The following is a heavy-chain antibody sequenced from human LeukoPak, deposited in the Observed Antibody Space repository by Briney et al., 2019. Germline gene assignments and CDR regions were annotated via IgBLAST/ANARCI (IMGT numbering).Heavy chain of an antibody. CDR3: ARDSNP. CDR1: GFTFSSHA. J-gene: IGHJ5*02. V-gene: IGHV3-30-3*01. CDR2: ISYDGSNK. Sequence: PGGSLRLSCAASGFTFSSHAMHWVRQAPGKGLEWVAVISYDGSNKYYADSVKGRFTISRDNSKNTLYLQMNSLRAEDTAVYYCARDSNPWGQGTLVTVSS.